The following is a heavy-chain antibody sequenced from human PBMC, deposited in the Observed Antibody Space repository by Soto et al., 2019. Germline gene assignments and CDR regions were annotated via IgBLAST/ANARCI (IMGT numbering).Heavy chain of an antibody. CDR2: IIPIFGAA. Sequence: QGLEWMGGIIPIFGAANYAQKFEGRVTFTRDTVATTVNMELTSLTSEDTAVYYCGRDQSGTGYYVDWFDPWGQGTLVTVSS. CDR3: GRDQSGTGYYVDWFDP. V-gene: IGHV1-69*05. J-gene: IGHJ5*02. D-gene: IGHD3-10*02.